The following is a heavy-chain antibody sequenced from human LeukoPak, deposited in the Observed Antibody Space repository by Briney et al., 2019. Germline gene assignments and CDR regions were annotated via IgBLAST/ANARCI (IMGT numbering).Heavy chain of an antibody. Sequence: GGSLRLSCTASGFTFGDYAMSWVRQAPGKGLEWVGFIRSKAYGGTTEYAASVKGRFTISRDDSKSIAYLQMNSLKTEDTAVYYCTRGPRGSGSYDSYWGQGTLVTVSS. D-gene: IGHD3-10*01. CDR2: IRSKAYGGTT. J-gene: IGHJ4*02. CDR3: TRGPRGSGSYDSY. V-gene: IGHV3-49*04. CDR1: GFTFGDYA.